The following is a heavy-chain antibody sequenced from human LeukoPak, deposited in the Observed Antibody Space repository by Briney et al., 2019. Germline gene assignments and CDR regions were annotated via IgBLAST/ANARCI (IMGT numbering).Heavy chain of an antibody. D-gene: IGHD3-9*01. Sequence: ASVKVSCKASGYTFTNYAMNWVRQAPGQGLEWMGWISAYNGNTNYAQKLQGRVTMTTDTSTSTAHMELRSLRSDDTAVYYCARDGYDILTGYPLYYYYYMDVWGKGTTVTISS. CDR1: GYTFTNYA. V-gene: IGHV1-18*01. CDR3: ARDGYDILTGYPLYYYYYMDV. J-gene: IGHJ6*03. CDR2: ISAYNGNT.